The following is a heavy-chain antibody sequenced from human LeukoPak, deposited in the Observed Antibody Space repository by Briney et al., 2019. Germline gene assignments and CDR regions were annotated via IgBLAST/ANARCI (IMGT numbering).Heavy chain of an antibody. J-gene: IGHJ6*04. V-gene: IGHV4-38-2*01. CDR3: ASYYASGVSAYHYHGMDV. Sequence: PSETLSLTCAVSGHSISTGYYWGWIRQPPGKGLEWIGSMSHNRGTYYNPSLTSRVTISMDTSKNQISLRLTSVTAADTAVYYCASYYASGVSAYHYHGMDVWGKGTTVTVSS. CDR1: GHSISTGYY. D-gene: IGHD3-10*01. CDR2: MSHNRGT.